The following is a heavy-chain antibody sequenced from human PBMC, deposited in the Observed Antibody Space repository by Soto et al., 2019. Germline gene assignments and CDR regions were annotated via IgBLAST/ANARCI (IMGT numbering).Heavy chain of an antibody. V-gene: IGHV4-38-2*01. CDR3: ASRGYYYYYGMDV. CDR2: IYHSGST. Sequence: ETLSLTCAVSGYSISSGYYWGRIRQPPGKGLEWIGSIYHSGSTYYNPSLKSRVTISVDTSKNQFSLKLSSVTAADTAVYYCASRGYYYYYGMDVWGQGTKVTVSS. J-gene: IGHJ6*02. CDR1: GYSISSGYY.